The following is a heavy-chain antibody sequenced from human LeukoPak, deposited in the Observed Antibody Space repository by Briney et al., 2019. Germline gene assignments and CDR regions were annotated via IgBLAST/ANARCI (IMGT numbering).Heavy chain of an antibody. J-gene: IGHJ6*02. CDR1: GGSFSGYY. Sequence: PSETLSLTCAVYGGSFSGYYWSWIRQPPGKGLEWIGEINHSGSTNYNPSLKSRVTISVDTSKNQFSLKLSSVTAADTAVYYCGGGIAAAGRFNLYYYYGMDVWGQGTTVTVSS. CDR2: INHSGST. CDR3: GGGIAAAGRFNLYYYYGMDV. D-gene: IGHD6-13*01. V-gene: IGHV4-34*01.